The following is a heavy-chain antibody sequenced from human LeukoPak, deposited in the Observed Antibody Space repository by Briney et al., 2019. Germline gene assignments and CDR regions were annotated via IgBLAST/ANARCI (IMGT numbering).Heavy chain of an antibody. CDR3: AKNSWELGPFDY. D-gene: IGHD1-26*01. CDR2: ISGSGGST. Sequence: GSLRPSCAALGIPFSSYAMSWVRQAPGKGLGWVSAISGSGGSTYYADSVKGRFTISRDNSKNTLYLQMNSLRAEDTAVYYCAKNSWELGPFDYWGQGTLVTVSS. J-gene: IGHJ4*02. V-gene: IGHV3-23*01. CDR1: GIPFSSYA.